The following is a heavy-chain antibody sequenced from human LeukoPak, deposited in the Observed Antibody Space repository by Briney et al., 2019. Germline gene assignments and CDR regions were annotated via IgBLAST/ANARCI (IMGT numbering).Heavy chain of an antibody. CDR1: GFTFSTYS. Sequence: GGSLILSCTASGFTFSTYSMNWVRQAPGKGLEWVSYISSSSSTIYYADSVKGRFTISRDNAKNSLYLQMNSLRDEDTAVYYCATGIHRVPTGVDYWGQGTLVTVSS. D-gene: IGHD7-27*01. V-gene: IGHV3-48*02. CDR2: ISSSSSTI. J-gene: IGHJ4*02. CDR3: ATGIHRVPTGVDY.